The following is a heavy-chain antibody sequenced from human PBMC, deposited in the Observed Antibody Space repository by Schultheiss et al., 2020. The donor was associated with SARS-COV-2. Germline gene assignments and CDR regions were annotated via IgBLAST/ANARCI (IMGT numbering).Heavy chain of an antibody. J-gene: IGHJ4*02. CDR3: VTGGFGELHIDY. D-gene: IGHD3-10*01. CDR2: ISAYNGNT. Sequence: ASVKVSCKASGYTFTSYGISWVRQAPGQGLEWMGWISAYNGNTNYAQKFQGRVTITADESTSTAYMELSSLRSEDTAVYYCVTGGFGELHIDYWGQGTLVTVSS. CDR1: GYTFTSYG. V-gene: IGHV1-18*01.